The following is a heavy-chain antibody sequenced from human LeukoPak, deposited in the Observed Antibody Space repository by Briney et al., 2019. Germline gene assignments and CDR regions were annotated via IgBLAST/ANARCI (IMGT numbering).Heavy chain of an antibody. Sequence: PSETLSLTCAVYGGSFSGYYWSWIRQPPGKRLEWIGEINHSGSTNHNPSLKSRVTISVDTSKNQFSLKLSSVTAADTAVYYCARGSHDYDFWSGYYAHYMDVWGKGTTVTVSS. CDR1: GGSFSGYY. CDR3: ARGSHDYDFWSGYYAHYMDV. D-gene: IGHD3-3*01. CDR2: INHSGST. V-gene: IGHV4-34*01. J-gene: IGHJ6*03.